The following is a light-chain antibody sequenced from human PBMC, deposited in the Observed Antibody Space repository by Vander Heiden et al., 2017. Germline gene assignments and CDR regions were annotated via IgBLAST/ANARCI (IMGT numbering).Light chain of an antibody. V-gene: IGKV4-1*01. Sequence: DILMTPSPFPLAGSLGEQAPINCKSSQSVLYSSQNKNYLAWYQQKPGPPPKLIIYWASTREAGVPDRCSGSGSGTDFTLTSSSLQAEDVAIYYCQQYYSSRTFGQGTKVEIK. CDR2: WAS. J-gene: IGKJ1*01. CDR1: QSVLYSSQNKNY. CDR3: QQYYSSRT.